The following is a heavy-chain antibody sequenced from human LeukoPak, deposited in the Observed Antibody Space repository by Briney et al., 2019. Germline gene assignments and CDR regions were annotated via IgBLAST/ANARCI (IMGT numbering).Heavy chain of an antibody. Sequence: ASVKVSCKSSGYTFTTYAMHWVRRAPGQRREWMGWINAGNGNTKYSQKFQGRVTITRDTSASTAYMELSSLRSEDTAVYYCARDQARWYSSGWYNPWGQGTLVTVSS. V-gene: IGHV1-3*01. J-gene: IGHJ5*02. CDR1: GYTFTTYA. CDR3: ARDQARWYSSGWYNP. D-gene: IGHD6-19*01. CDR2: INAGNGNT.